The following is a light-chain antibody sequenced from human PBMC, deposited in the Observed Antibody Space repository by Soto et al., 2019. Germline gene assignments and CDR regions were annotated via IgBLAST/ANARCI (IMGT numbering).Light chain of an antibody. V-gene: IGLV2-14*01. CDR3: SSYTSTSTPHV. CDR1: SSDIGAYNY. CDR2: EVY. Sequence: QSALTQPASVSGSPGQSITISCTGTSSDIGAYNYVSWYQQFPGTAPKLILYEVYSRPSGVSTRFSGSKSGNTASLTISGLQAEDEADYYCSSYTSTSTPHVFGTGTKLTVL. J-gene: IGLJ1*01.